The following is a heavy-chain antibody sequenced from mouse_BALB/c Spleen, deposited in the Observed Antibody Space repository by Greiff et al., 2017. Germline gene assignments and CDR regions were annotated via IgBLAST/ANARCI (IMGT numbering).Heavy chain of an antibody. D-gene: IGHD2-4*01. CDR2: ISNGGGST. Sequence: EVKLMESGGGLVQPGGSLKLSCAASGFTFSSYTMSWVRQTPEKRLEWVAYISNGGGSTYYPDTVKGRFTISRDNAKNTLYLQMSSLKSEDTAMYYCARQGENYYDPPWFAYWGQGTLVTVSA. V-gene: IGHV5-12-2*01. J-gene: IGHJ3*01. CDR1: GFTFSSYT. CDR3: ARQGENYYDPPWFAY.